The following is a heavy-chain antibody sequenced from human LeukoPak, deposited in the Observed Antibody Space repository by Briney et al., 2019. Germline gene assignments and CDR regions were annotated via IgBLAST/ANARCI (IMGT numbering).Heavy chain of an antibody. CDR2: MNPNSGNT. CDR3: ARAVRGIVVVPAAMTQKYCYYYMDV. CDR1: GYTFTSYD. Sequence: ASVKVSCKASGYTFTSYDINWVRQATGQGLEWMGWMNPNSGNTGYAQKFQGRVTITRNTSISTAYMELSSLRSEDTAVYYCARAVRGIVVVPAAMTQKYCYYYMDVWGKGTTVTVSS. V-gene: IGHV1-8*03. J-gene: IGHJ6*03. D-gene: IGHD2-2*01.